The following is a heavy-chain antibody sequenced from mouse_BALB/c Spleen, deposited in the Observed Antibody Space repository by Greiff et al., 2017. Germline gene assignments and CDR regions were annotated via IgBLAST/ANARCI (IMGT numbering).Heavy chain of an antibody. Sequence: DVKLQESGPELVKPGASMKISCKASGYSFTGYTMNWVKQSHGKNLEWIGLINPYNGGTSYNQKFKGKATLTVDKSSSTAYMELLSLTSEDSAVYYCARNYGYDYAMDYWGQGTSVTVSS. D-gene: IGHD2-2*01. CDR1: GYSFTGYT. CDR2: INPYNGGT. J-gene: IGHJ4*01. CDR3: ARNYGYDYAMDY. V-gene: IGHV1-18*01.